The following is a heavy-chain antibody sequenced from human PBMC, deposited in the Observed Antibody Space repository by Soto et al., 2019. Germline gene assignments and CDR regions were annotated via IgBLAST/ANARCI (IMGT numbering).Heavy chain of an antibody. D-gene: IGHD6-6*01. Sequence: ASVKVSCKASGYTFTSYDINWVRQATGQGLEWMGWMNPNSGNTGYAQKFQGRVTMTRNTSISTAYMELSSLRSEDTAVYYCARSLAPLAARPYYYYYGMDVWGQGTTVTVSS. J-gene: IGHJ6*02. V-gene: IGHV1-8*01. CDR3: ARSLAPLAARPYYYYYGMDV. CDR2: MNPNSGNT. CDR1: GYTFTSYD.